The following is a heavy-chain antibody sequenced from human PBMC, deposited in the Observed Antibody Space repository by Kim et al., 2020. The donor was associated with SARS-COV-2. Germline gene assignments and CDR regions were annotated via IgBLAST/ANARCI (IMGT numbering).Heavy chain of an antibody. J-gene: IGHJ4*02. CDR1: GFTFSSYA. CDR2: ISYDGSNK. Sequence: GGSLRLSCAASGFTFSSYAMHWVRQAPGKGLEWVAVISYDGSNKYYADSVKGRFTISRDNSKNTLYLQMNSLRVEDTAVYYCARDGSYSSGWYSDLDYWGQGTLVTVSS. V-gene: IGHV3-30*04. D-gene: IGHD6-19*01. CDR3: ARDGSYSSGWYSDLDY.